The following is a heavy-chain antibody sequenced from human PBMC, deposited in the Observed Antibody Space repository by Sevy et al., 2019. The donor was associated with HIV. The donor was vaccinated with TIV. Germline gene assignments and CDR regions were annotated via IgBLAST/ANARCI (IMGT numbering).Heavy chain of an antibody. CDR3: ARVGIFEGSESHFRFIDY. CDR2: INQDGSKK. V-gene: IGHV3-7*01. D-gene: IGHD3-10*01. J-gene: IGHJ4*02. CDR1: GFTFSTYW. Sequence: GGSLILSCAASGFTFSTYWMTWVRQAPGKGLEWVANINQDGSKKNYVDSMKGRFTISRDNAKNSLYVQMNSLRAEDTAVYYWARVGIFEGSESHFRFIDYWGQGILVTVSS.